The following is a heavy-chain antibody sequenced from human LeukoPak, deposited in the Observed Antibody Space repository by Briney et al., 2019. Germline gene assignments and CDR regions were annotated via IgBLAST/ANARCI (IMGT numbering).Heavy chain of an antibody. Sequence: GESLKISCKGSGYSFTTHWIGWVRQLPGEGLECMGIIYPGDSDTRYSPSFQGQVTISADKSISTAYLQWSSLKASDTAMYYCARHETGLYFDYWGKGTLVTVSS. CDR1: GYSFTTHW. CDR3: ARHETGLYFDY. CDR2: IYPGDSDT. D-gene: IGHD1-1*01. J-gene: IGHJ4*02. V-gene: IGHV5-51*01.